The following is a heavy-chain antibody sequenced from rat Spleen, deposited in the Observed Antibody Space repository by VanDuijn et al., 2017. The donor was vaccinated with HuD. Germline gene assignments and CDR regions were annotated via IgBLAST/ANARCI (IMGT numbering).Heavy chain of an antibody. Sequence: EVQLQESGPGLVKPSQSLSLTCSVTGYSITSGYGWNWIRKFPGNKLEWMGYINSAGSTNYNPPLKSQISITRDTSKNQFFLQLTSVTTEDTATYYCARSGRYNYGFDYWGQGVMVTVSS. CDR3: ARSGRYNYGFDY. D-gene: IGHD1-5*01. J-gene: IGHJ2*01. CDR1: GYSITSGYG. CDR2: INSAGST. V-gene: IGHV3-3*01.